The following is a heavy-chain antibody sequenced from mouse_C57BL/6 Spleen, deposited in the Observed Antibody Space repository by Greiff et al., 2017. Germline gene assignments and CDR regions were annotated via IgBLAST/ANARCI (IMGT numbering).Heavy chain of an antibody. CDR2: INPNNGGT. Sequence: EVQLQQSGPELVKPGASVKMSCKASGYTFTDYNMPWVKQSHGKSLEWIGYINPNNGGTSYNQKFKGKATLTVNKSSSTAYMELRSLTSEDSAVYYCARDYYGSSYFDYWGQGTTLTVSS. D-gene: IGHD1-1*01. V-gene: IGHV1-22*01. J-gene: IGHJ2*01. CDR1: GYTFTDYN. CDR3: ARDYYGSSYFDY.